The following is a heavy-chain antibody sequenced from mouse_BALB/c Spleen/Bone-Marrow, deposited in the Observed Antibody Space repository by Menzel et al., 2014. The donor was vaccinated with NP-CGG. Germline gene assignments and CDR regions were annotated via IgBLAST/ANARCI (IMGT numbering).Heavy chain of an antibody. D-gene: IGHD3-2*01. CDR2: INPYNDGT. Sequence: EVQLQQSGPELVKPGASVKMSCKASGYTFTSYVMHWVKRKPGQGLEWIGYINPYNDGTKYNEKFKGKATLTSDKSSSTAYMELSSLTSEDSAVYHCARPRQLGLPHYFDYWGQGTTLTVSS. CDR3: ARPRQLGLPHYFDY. J-gene: IGHJ2*01. V-gene: IGHV1-14*01. CDR1: GYTFTSYV.